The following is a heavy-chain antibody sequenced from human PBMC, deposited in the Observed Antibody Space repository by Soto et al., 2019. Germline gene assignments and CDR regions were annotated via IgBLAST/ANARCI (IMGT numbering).Heavy chain of an antibody. J-gene: IGHJ6*02. V-gene: IGHV3-74*01. CDR3: ARGLKGYYGLDV. CDR1: GLTFTSYW. Sequence: EVQLVESGGGLVQPGGSLRLSCAASGLTFTSYWMHWVRQAPGKGLVWVSRINSDGTTIHYADFVKGRFTISRDNAKNTQYLQMNSLRADDTAVYYCARGLKGYYGLDVWGQGTTVTVSS. CDR2: INSDGTTI. D-gene: IGHD3-22*01.